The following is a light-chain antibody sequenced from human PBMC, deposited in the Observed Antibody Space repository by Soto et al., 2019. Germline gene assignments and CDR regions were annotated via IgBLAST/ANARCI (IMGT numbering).Light chain of an antibody. CDR1: SGDVGGYNY. J-gene: IGLJ1*01. CDR3: SSYAGSNNYV. CDR2: EVS. V-gene: IGLV2-8*01. Sequence: QSVLTQPLSASGAPGRSVTVACTGTSGDVGGYNYDSWYQQHPGKAPKLMIFEVSERPSGVPDRFSASKSGNTASLTVSGLQAEDEADYYCSSYAGSNNYVFGTGTKVILL.